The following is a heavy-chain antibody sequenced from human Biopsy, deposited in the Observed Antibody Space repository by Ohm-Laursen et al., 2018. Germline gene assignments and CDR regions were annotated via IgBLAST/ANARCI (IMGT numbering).Heavy chain of an antibody. V-gene: IGHV3-64*01. Sequence: LRLSCAASGFLFSRHAMHWVRQAPGKGLEYVSAISNTGDGTYYANSVKGRFTVSRDNSGNRLYLQMDSLRIEDTAIYFCARAGDFGSRGAGDYWGRGTLVTVSS. J-gene: IGHJ4*02. CDR2: ISNTGDGT. D-gene: IGHD3-10*01. CDR3: ARAGDFGSRGAGDY. CDR1: GFLFSRHA.